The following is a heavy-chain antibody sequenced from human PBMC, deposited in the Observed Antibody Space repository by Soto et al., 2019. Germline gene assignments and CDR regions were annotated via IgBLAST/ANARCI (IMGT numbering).Heavy chain of an antibody. D-gene: IGHD5-18*01. CDR3: ARIANTTMVTFDY. V-gene: IGHV4-4*02. CDR1: GGSISSCNW. CDR2: IYPSGNT. Sequence: PSESLSLTCAVSGGSISSCNWWSWVRQPPGKGLEWIGEIYPSGNTNYNPSLKSRVTISVDKSKNQFSLKLNSVTAADTAVYYCARIANTTMVTFDYWGQGTLVTVSS. J-gene: IGHJ4*02.